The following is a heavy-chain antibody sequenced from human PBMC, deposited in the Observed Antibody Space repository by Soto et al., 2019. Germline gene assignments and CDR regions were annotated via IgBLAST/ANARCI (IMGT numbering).Heavy chain of an antibody. V-gene: IGHV3-73*02. CDR3: ASLIYDSSNFYDNDY. CDR2: SRSKANNYAT. J-gene: IGHJ4*02. CDR1: GFTFSGSS. D-gene: IGHD3-22*01. Sequence: EVQLVESGGGLVQPGGSLRISCAASGFTFSGSSMHWVRQASGKGLEWVARSRSKANNYATTYAASVKGRFTISRDESKNTTYLQMNSLKTEDTAIYYCASLIYDSSNFYDNDYWGQGTLVTVSS.